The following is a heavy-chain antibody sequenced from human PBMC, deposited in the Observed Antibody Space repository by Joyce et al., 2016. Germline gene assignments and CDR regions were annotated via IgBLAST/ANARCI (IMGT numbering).Heavy chain of an antibody. CDR2: ISPFFGAA. J-gene: IGHJ6*02. CDR1: GGDFSNYT. D-gene: IGHD1-14*01. CDR3: ARGGTSSDHYFFYTLDV. V-gene: IGHV1-69*12. Sequence: QVLLVQSGAAVKRPGSSLRVSCKSSGGDFSNYTVNWVRQAPGQRLEWMGGISPFFGAAKDAEDFQGRVTLTADQSTRTAYLELSSLTFADTAVYYCARGGTSSDHYFFYTLDVWGPGTTVIVSS.